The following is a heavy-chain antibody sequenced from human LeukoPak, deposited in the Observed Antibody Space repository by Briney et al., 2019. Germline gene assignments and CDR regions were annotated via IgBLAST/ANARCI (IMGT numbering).Heavy chain of an antibody. CDR1: GFTFSTYW. CDR3: ASMRWLQSSVDY. CDR2: INSDGSST. V-gene: IGHV3-74*01. D-gene: IGHD5-24*01. Sequence: PGGSLRPSCAASGFTFSTYWMHWVGQAPGKGLVWVSRINSDGSSTTYADSVKGRFTISRDNAKNTLYLQMNSLRAEDTAVYYCASMRWLQSSVDYWGQGILVTVSS. J-gene: IGHJ4*02.